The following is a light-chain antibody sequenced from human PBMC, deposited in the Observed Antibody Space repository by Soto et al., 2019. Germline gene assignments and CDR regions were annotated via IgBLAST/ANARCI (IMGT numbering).Light chain of an antibody. V-gene: IGLV1-40*01. CDR3: QPYDSSLSAHDV. J-gene: IGLJ1*01. CDR2: GNS. CDR1: SSNIGATYD. Sequence: QAVVTQPPSVSGAPGQRVTISCTGSSSNIGATYDVQWYQQLPGTAPKLLIYGNSNRPSGVPDRFSGSKSGTSASLAITGLQADDEADYYCQPYDSSLSAHDVFGTGTKLTVL.